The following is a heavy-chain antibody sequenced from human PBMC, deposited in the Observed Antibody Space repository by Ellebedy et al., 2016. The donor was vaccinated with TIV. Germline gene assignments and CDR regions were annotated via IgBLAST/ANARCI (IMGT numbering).Heavy chain of an antibody. J-gene: IGHJ6*02. V-gene: IGHV1-18*04. Sequence: AASVKVSCKAVGYTFSNSGVNWVRQAPGQGLEWMGWISAYNGNTNYAQKLQGRVTLTTDTSTSTAYMELRSLRSDDTAVYYCARDMLIAPLRTYYYYYGMDVWGQGTTVTVSS. CDR2: ISAYNGNT. CDR3: ARDMLIAPLRTYYYYYGMDV. CDR1: GYTFSNSG. D-gene: IGHD3-22*01.